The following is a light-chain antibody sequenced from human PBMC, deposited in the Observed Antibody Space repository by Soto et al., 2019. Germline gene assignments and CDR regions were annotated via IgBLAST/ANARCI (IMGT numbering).Light chain of an antibody. CDR1: STDVGYYNY. J-gene: IGLJ3*02. CDR3: SSYTTSSTQV. V-gene: IGLV2-14*01. Sequence: QSALTQPASVSGSPGQSITISCTGSSTDVGYYNYVAWYQHHPGKAPKLMIYEVSNRPSGVSNRFSGSKSANTASLAISGRQAEDEADYYCSSYTTSSTQVFGGGTKLTVL. CDR2: EVS.